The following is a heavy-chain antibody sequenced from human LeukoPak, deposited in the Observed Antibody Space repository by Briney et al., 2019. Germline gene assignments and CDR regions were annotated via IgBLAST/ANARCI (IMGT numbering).Heavy chain of an antibody. Sequence: PGGSLRLSCVGSGFTFTTYVMNWVRQAPGKGLEWVPGISGRGGSTYYADSVKGRFTISRDNSKNTLYLQMNSLRAEDTAVYYCAKDQGGWYFFDYWGQGTLVTVSS. D-gene: IGHD6-19*01. CDR1: GFTFTTYV. CDR3: AKDQGGWYFFDY. J-gene: IGHJ4*02. CDR2: ISGRGGST. V-gene: IGHV3-23*01.